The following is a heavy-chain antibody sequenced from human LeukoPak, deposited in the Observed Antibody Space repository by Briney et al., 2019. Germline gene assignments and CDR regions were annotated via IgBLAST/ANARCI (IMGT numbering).Heavy chain of an antibody. Sequence: GGSLRLSCAASGFTVSTDYMSWVRQAPGKGLEWVAVIWYEGSNEYYGDSVKGRFTISRDNSKNTLYLQMNSLGADDTAVYYCARHPPGYSYGEPFDYWGRGTLVTVSS. J-gene: IGHJ4*02. D-gene: IGHD5-18*01. CDR1: GFTVSTDY. V-gene: IGHV3-33*08. CDR3: ARHPPGYSYGEPFDY. CDR2: IWYEGSNE.